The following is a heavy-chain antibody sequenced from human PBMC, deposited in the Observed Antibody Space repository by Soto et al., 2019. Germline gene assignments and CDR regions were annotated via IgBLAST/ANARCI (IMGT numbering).Heavy chain of an antibody. J-gene: IGHJ4*02. D-gene: IGHD1-26*01. V-gene: IGHV3-15*07. CDR1: GFPFSNAW. CDR3: TTDQAVVGATLDY. CDR2: IKSKTDGGTT. Sequence: GGSLRLSCAASGFPFSNAWMNWVRQAPGKGLEWVGRIKSKTDGGTTDYAAPVKGRFTISRDDSKNTLYLQMNSLKTEDTAVYYCTTDQAVVGATLDYWGQGTLVTVSS.